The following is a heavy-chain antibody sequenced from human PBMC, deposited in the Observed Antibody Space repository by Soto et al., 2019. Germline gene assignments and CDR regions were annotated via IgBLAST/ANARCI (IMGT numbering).Heavy chain of an antibody. J-gene: IGHJ6*02. Sequence: QVHLVESGGGVVQPGRSLRLSCAASGFTFSSYGMHWVRQAPGKGLEWVAVISYDGSTKYYRESVKGRFTTFRDNSKNTLYLQIDSLRVEDTAVYYCAKDEGRFLKYYFNYGVDVWGLGTTVTVSS. CDR2: ISYDGSTK. D-gene: IGHD3-3*01. V-gene: IGHV3-30*18. CDR1: GFTFSSYG. CDR3: AKDEGRFLKYYFNYGVDV.